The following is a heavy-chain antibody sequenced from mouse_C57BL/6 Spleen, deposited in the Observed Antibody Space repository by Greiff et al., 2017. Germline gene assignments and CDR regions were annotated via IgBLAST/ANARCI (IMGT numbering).Heavy chain of an antibody. J-gene: IGHJ1*03. Sequence: EVLLVESGGGLVKPGGSLKLSCAASGFTFSDYGMHWVRQAPEKGLEWVAYISSGSSSIYYADTVKGRFTISRDNAKNTLFLQMTSLRSEDTAMYYCARGRGNGGYWYFDVWGTGTTVTVSS. D-gene: IGHD2-1*01. CDR2: ISSGSSSI. CDR3: ARGRGNGGYWYFDV. CDR1: GFTFSDYG. V-gene: IGHV5-17*01.